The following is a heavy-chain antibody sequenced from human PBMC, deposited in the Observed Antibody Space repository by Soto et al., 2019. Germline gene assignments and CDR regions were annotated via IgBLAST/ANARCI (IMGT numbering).Heavy chain of an antibody. CDR1: GFIFSDYY. Sequence: GGSLRLSCAASGFIFSDYYMSWIRQAPGKGLEWVSYISSSGGTINYADTVEGRFTISRDNAKNSMYLQMNSLRAEDTAVYYCARVGARGYEYIWGSPRGLDYWGQGTLVTVSS. J-gene: IGHJ4*02. V-gene: IGHV3-11*01. CDR3: ARVGARGYEYIWGSPRGLDY. D-gene: IGHD3-16*01. CDR2: ISSSGGTI.